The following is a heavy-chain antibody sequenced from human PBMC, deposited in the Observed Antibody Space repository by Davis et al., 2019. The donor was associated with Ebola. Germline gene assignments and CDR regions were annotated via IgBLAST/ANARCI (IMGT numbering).Heavy chain of an antibody. V-gene: IGHV1-69*13. CDR1: GGSFSSYA. Sequence: SVKVSCKASGGSFSSYAVSWVRQAPGLGLEWMGGIIPVFGIPRYAPRFQGRASITADESTSTFFMEMSSLRYEDTAVYYCTKSPLFDYWGQGILVTVS. J-gene: IGHJ4*02. CDR2: IIPVFGIP. CDR3: TKSPLFDY.